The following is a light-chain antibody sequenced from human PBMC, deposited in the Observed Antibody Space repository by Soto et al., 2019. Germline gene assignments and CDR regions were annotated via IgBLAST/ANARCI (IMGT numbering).Light chain of an antibody. V-gene: IGLV2-14*01. Sequence: QSVLTQPASVSGSPGQSITISCTGTSSDVGGYNYVSWHQQHPGKAPKLMIYEVSNRPSGVSNRFSGSKSGNTASLTISGLQAEDEADYYCQTWGTGFQVFGGGTKLTVL. CDR3: QTWGTGFQV. CDR2: EVS. CDR1: SSDVGGYNY. J-gene: IGLJ2*01.